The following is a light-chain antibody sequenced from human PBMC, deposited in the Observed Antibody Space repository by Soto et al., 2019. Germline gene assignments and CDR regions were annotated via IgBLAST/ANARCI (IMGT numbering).Light chain of an antibody. CDR1: SSNIGSNT. CDR3: AAWDDSLLGYV. CDR2: TNN. V-gene: IGLV1-44*01. J-gene: IGLJ1*01. Sequence: QSVLTQPPSASGTPGQRVSISCSGSSSNIGSNTVDWYQQLPGTAPKLLISTNNQRPSGVPDRFSGSKSGTSASLAISGIQSEDESDYYCAAWDDSLLGYVFGTGTKLTVL.